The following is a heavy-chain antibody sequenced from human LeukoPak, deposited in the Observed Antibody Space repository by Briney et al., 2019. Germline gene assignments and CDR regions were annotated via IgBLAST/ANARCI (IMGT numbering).Heavy chain of an antibody. D-gene: IGHD4-17*01. Sequence: TGGSLRLSCSGSGFTFSIYAMNWVRQAPGKGLEWVSVIYGGGSTYYADSVKGRFTISRDNSKNTLYLQMNSLRAEDTAVYYCAREAEYGDYAGIFDYWGQGTLITVSS. CDR3: AREAEYGDYAGIFDY. CDR1: GFTFSIYA. V-gene: IGHV3-53*01. J-gene: IGHJ4*02. CDR2: IYGGGST.